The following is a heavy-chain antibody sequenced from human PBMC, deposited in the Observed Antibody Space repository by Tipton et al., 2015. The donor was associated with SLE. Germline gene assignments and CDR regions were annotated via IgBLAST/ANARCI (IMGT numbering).Heavy chain of an antibody. V-gene: IGHV3-21*01. CDR3: ARPAYSSSSSYYFDY. J-gene: IGHJ4*02. CDR2: ISSSGSYI. Sequence: SLRLSCAASGFTFNSYSMNWFRQAPGKGLGWVSSISSSGSYIYYADSVKGRLTISRDNAKNSLYLQMNSLRAEDTALYYCARPAYSSSSSYYFDYWGQGTLVTVSS. CDR1: GFTFNSYS. D-gene: IGHD6-13*01.